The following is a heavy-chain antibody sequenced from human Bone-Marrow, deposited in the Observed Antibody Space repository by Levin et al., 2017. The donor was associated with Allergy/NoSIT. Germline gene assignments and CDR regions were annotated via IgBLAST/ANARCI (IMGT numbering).Heavy chain of an antibody. CDR3: ARVQRYSSSWYDSDYYYYMDV. D-gene: IGHD6-13*01. CDR2: IIPIFGTA. Sequence: ASVKVSCKASGGTFSSYAISWVRQAPGQGLEWMGGIIPIFGTANYAQKFQGRVTITADESTSTAYMELSSLRSEDTAVYYCARVQRYSSSWYDSDYYYYMDVWGKGTTVTVSS. J-gene: IGHJ6*03. V-gene: IGHV1-69*13. CDR1: GGTFSSYA.